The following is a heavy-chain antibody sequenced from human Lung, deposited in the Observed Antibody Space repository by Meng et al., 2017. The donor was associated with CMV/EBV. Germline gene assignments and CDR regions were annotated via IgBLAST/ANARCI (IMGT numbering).Heavy chain of an antibody. CDR2: IYPGDSDT. CDR1: GYSFASYW. CDR3: ARRDRAYCGGNCYREAFDI. J-gene: IGHJ3*02. D-gene: IGHD2-21*01. V-gene: IGHV5-51*01. Sequence: GESXKISRKGSGYSFASYWIAWLRQMPGKGLEWMGIIYPGDSDTRYSPSFQGQVTISADQSISTAYLQWSSLKASDTAMYYCARRDRAYCGGNCYREAFDIWGQGXMVTVSS.